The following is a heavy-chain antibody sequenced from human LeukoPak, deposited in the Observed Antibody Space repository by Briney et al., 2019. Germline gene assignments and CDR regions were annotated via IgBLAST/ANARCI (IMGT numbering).Heavy chain of an antibody. CDR3: ARDANYYGSGSFYPKDY. CDR2: ISSSSSYI. J-gene: IGHJ4*02. V-gene: IGHV3-21*04. Sequence: GGSLRLSCAASGFTFSYYTMNWVRQAPGKGLEWVSSISSSSSYIYYADSVKGRFTISRDNAKNSLYLQMNSLRAEDTAVYYCARDANYYGSGSFYPKDYWGQGTLVTVSS. D-gene: IGHD3-10*01. CDR1: GFTFSYYT.